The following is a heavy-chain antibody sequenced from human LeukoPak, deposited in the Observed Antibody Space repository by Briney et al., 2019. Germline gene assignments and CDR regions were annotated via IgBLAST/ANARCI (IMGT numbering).Heavy chain of an antibody. D-gene: IGHD5-18*01. CDR2: INPNSGGT. CDR1: GYTFTGYY. J-gene: IGHJ4*02. Sequence: GASVKVSCKASGYTFTGYYMHWVRQAPGQGLEWMGWINPNSGGTNYAQKFQGRVTMTRDTSISTAYMELSRLRSDDTAVYYCARKGLRGYSYGSRAALLDYWGQGTLVTVSS. V-gene: IGHV1-2*02. CDR3: ARKGLRGYSYGSRAALLDY.